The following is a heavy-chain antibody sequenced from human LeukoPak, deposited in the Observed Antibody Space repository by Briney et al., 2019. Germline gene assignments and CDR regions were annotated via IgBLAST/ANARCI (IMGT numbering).Heavy chain of an antibody. CDR2: IYYSGST. CDR1: GGSISSYY. CDR3: ARGGGIAAAPFDY. J-gene: IGHJ4*02. D-gene: IGHD6-13*01. V-gene: IGHV4-59*01. Sequence: SETLSLTCTVSGGSISSYYWSWIRQPPGKGLQWIGYIYYSGSTNYNPSLKSRVTISVDTSKNQFSLKLSSVTAADTAVYYCARGGGIAAAPFDYWGPGTLVTVSS.